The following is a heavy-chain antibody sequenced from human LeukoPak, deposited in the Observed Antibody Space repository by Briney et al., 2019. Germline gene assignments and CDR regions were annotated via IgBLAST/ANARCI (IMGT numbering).Heavy chain of an antibody. CDR3: ARKSPGNPKTEAY. Sequence: QPGGSLRLSCAASGFSVISNYMSWVRQAPGKGLEWVSVIYGGGTTYYADSVKGRFTISRDNSENTLYLQMNSLRTEDTAVYYCARKSPGNPKTEAYWGQGTLVTVSS. D-gene: IGHD1-1*01. J-gene: IGHJ4*02. CDR2: IYGGGTT. V-gene: IGHV3-66*02. CDR1: GFSVISNY.